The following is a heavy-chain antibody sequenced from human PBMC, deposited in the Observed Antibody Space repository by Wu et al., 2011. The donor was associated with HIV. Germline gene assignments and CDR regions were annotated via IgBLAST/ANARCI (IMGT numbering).Heavy chain of an antibody. CDR2: IMPFFGSP. CDR1: GGTFSTYA. J-gene: IGHJ4*01. CDR3: ATAHCSSTTCYPDFDY. D-gene: IGHD2-2*01. V-gene: IGHV1-69*14. Sequence: QVQRSAGLGREVEEGLGSSVKVSCKASGGTFSTYAISWIRQAPGQGLEWMGWIMPFFGSPTYAQNFQGRVTITADKSTSTAYLELSSLRSEDTAVYYCATAHCSSTTCYPDFDYWGHGTLVTVSS.